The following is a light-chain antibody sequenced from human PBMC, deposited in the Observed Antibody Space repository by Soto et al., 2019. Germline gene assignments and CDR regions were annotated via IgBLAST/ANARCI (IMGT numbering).Light chain of an antibody. Sequence: ESVVTQSPGTLSLSPGERATLSCRASQSVPRKYLAWYQQNTGQAPRILIYGESNRATGIPDKLSGSGSGTDFNLTISRLEPEDFAVYYCQKYGTSPRTCGQGTKVDIK. CDR2: GES. V-gene: IGKV3-20*01. CDR3: QKYGTSPRT. CDR1: QSVPRKY. J-gene: IGKJ1*01.